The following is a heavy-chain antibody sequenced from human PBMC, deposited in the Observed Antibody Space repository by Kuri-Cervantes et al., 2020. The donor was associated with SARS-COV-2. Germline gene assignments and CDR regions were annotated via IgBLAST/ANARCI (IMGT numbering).Heavy chain of an antibody. CDR2: IYYSGST. D-gene: IGHD6-13*01. V-gene: IGHV4-59*01. CDR3: ARAIAAAALFDY. J-gene: IGHJ4*02. Sequence: SETLSLTCTVSGGSISSYYWSWIRQPPGKGLEWIGYIYYSGSTNYNPSLKSRVTISVDTSKNQFSLKLSSVTAADTAVYYCARAIAAAALFDYWGQGTLVTVSS. CDR1: GGSISSYY.